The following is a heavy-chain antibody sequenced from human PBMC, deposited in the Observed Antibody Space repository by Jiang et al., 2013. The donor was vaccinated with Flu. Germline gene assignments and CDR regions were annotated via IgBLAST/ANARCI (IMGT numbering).Heavy chain of an antibody. D-gene: IGHD4-17*01. V-gene: IGHV1-69*06. CDR3: ARGMTHSRDYGDYFDY. CDR1: GGTFSSYA. Sequence: VESGAEVKKPGSSVKVSCKASGGTFSSYAISWVRQAPGQGLEWMGGIIPIFGTANYAQKFQGRVTITADKSTSTAYMELSSLRSEDTAVYYCARGMTHSRDYGDYFDYWGQGTLVTVSS. J-gene: IGHJ4*02. CDR2: IIPIFGTA.